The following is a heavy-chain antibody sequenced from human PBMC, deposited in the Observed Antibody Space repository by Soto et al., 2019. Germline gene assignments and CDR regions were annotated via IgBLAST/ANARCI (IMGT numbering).Heavy chain of an antibody. CDR2: IYYSGST. Sequence: QVQLQESGPGLVKPSQSLSLTCTVSGGSINSGYYYWSWIRQPPGKGLEWIGYIYYSGSTYHNPSLRGRGSISVGTSKTQFSLNLSSVTAADTAVYYCARDEGIAARLGAFNIWGQGTMVTVSS. D-gene: IGHD6-6*01. CDR1: GGSINSGYYY. CDR3: ARDEGIAARLGAFNI. J-gene: IGHJ3*02. V-gene: IGHV4-30-4*08.